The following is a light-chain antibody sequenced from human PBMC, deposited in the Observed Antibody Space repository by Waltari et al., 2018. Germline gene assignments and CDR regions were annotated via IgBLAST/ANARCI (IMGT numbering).Light chain of an antibody. Sequence: SYELTQPPSVSVSPGQTARITCSGAALPQQYTHWYQQKPGQAPVLVIDKDTERPSGIPERFSGSSSGTTVTLTISGLQAEDEADYYCQSADSSGTYWMFGGGTKLTVL. V-gene: IGLV3-25*03. CDR2: KDT. CDR1: ALPQQY. CDR3: QSADSSGTYWM. J-gene: IGLJ3*02.